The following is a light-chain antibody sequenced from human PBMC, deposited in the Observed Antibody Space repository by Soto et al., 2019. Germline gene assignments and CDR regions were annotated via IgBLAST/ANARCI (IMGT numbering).Light chain of an antibody. Sequence: EIVMTQSPATLSVSPGERATLSGRASQSVSSNLAWYQQKPGQAPRLLIYGASTRATGIPARFSGSGSGTEFTLTISSLQSEDFAVYYCHQYNNRPPWTFGQGTKVEIK. V-gene: IGKV3-15*01. CDR2: GAS. CDR1: QSVSSN. J-gene: IGKJ1*01. CDR3: HQYNNRPPWT.